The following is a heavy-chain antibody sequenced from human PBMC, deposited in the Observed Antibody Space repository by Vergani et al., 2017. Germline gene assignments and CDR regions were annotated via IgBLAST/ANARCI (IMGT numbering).Heavy chain of an antibody. CDR1: GFTFSSYS. CDR2: ISSSSSTI. V-gene: IGHV3-48*04. Sequence: EVQLVESGGGLVQPGGSLRLSCAASGFTFSSYSMNWVRQAPGKGLEWVSYISSSSSTIYYADSVKGRFTISRDNAKNSLYLQMNSLRAEDTAVYYCATPVQYDILTGYNAFDIWGQGTMVTVSS. J-gene: IGHJ3*02. D-gene: IGHD3-9*01. CDR3: ATPVQYDILTGYNAFDI.